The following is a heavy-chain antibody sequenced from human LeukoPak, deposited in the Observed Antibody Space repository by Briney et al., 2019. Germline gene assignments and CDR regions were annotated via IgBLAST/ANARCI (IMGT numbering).Heavy chain of an antibody. V-gene: IGHV4-38-2*02. J-gene: IGHJ4*02. CDR3: ARQGYADFSPRPFDY. CDR2: IYHSGST. D-gene: IGHD4-17*01. CDR1: GYSISSGYY. Sequence: PSATLSLTCTVAGYSISSGYYWGWIRQPPGKGLEWIGSIYHSGSTYYNPSLKSRVTISVDTSKNQFSLNLNSVTAADTAVDYCARQGYADFSPRPFDYWGQGTLVTVSS.